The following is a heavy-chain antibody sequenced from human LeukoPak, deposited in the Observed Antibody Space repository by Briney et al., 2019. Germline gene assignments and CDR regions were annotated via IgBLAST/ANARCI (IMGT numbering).Heavy chain of an antibody. CDR3: ASRSSIWSGYQDTLYYFDS. J-gene: IGHJ4*02. V-gene: IGHV4-59*01. CDR2: IYYSGST. Sequence: SETLSLTCTVSGGSISSYYWSWIRQPPGKRLEWIGHIYYSGSTNYNPSLKSRVTISVDTSKNQFSLKLSSVTAAGTAVYYCASRSSIWSGYQDTLYYFDSWGQGTLVTVSS. CDR1: GGSISSYY. D-gene: IGHD3-3*01.